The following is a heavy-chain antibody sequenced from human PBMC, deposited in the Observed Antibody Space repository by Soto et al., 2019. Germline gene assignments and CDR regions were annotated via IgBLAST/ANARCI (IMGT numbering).Heavy chain of an antibody. J-gene: IGHJ4*02. CDR3: ARMVGATLVDF. D-gene: IGHD1-26*01. Sequence: QVQLQESGPGLVRPSGTLSLTCAVSGASISSTTSGNWWTWVRQPPGKGLEWIGEIYHSGSTNYTASLKSRVTMSVDKSKNQFSLKLTSGTAAVTAVYYCARMVGATLVDFWGQGTLVTVSS. CDR1: GASISSTTSGNW. CDR2: IYHSGST. V-gene: IGHV4-4*02.